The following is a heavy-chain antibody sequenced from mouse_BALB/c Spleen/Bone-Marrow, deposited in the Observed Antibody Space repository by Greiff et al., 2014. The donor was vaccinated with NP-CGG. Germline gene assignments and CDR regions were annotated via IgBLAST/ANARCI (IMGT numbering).Heavy chain of an antibody. J-gene: IGHJ4*01. Sequence: VKLVESGPELVKPGASVGISCKASGYTSTSYYIHWVKQRPGQGLEWIGWIYPGNVNTKYNEKFKVKATLTADKSSSTAYMQLSSLTSEDSAVYFCARNKWAMDYWGQGTSVTVSS. V-gene: IGHV1S56*01. CDR1: GYTSTSYY. CDR2: IYPGNVNT. CDR3: ARNKWAMDY. D-gene: IGHD1-3*01.